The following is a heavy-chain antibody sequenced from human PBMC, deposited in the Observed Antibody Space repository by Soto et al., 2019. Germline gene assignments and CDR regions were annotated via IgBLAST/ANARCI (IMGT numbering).Heavy chain of an antibody. Sequence: RVSGASALFTFSSYGTHWVRQGPGKGLEWVAVISYDGSNKYYADSVKGRFTISRDNSKNTLYLQMNSLRAEDTAVYYCATGIAADGHRAFDIWGHGTMVTVSS. J-gene: IGHJ3*02. CDR2: ISYDGSNK. CDR1: LFTFSSYG. V-gene: IGHV3-30*03. CDR3: ATGIAADGHRAFDI. D-gene: IGHD6-13*01.